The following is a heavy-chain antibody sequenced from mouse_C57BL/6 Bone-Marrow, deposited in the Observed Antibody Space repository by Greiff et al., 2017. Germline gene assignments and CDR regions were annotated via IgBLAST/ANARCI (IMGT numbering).Heavy chain of an antibody. CDR3: ARCACYYYGSLDY. D-gene: IGHD1-1*01. J-gene: IGHJ2*01. Sequence: VQLQHPGAELVKPGASVKLSCKASGYTFTSYWMQWVKQRTGQGLEWIGEIDPTDSYTNYNQKFKGKATLTVDTSSSTAYMQLSSLTSEDSAVYYCARCACYYYGSLDYWGQGTTLTVSS. V-gene: IGHV1-50*01. CDR1: GYTFTSYW. CDR2: IDPTDSYT.